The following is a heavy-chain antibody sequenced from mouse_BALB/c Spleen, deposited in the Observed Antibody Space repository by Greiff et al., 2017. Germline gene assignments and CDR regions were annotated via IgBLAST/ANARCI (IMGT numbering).Heavy chain of an antibody. CDR1: GFTFSSYG. Sequence: EVNVVESGGGLVQPGGSLKLSCAASGFTFSSYGMSWVRQTPDKRLELVATINSNGGSTYYPDSVKGRFTISRDNAKNTLYLQMSSLKSEDTAMYYCARRSPVVVDYWGQGTTLTVSS. D-gene: IGHD1-1*01. CDR3: ARRSPVVVDY. CDR2: INSNGGST. V-gene: IGHV5-6-3*01. J-gene: IGHJ2*01.